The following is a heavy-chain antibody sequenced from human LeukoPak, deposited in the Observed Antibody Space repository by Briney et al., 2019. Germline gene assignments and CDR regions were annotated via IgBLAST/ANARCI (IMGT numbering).Heavy chain of an antibody. CDR3: ARKPIFYDSGRHWYYFDY. J-gene: IGHJ4*02. D-gene: IGHD3-10*01. CDR1: GGSFSGYY. Sequence: SETLSLTCAVYGGSFSGYYWSWIRQPPGKGLEWIGEINHSGSTNYNPSLKSRVTISVDTSKNQFSLELSSVTAADTAVYYCARKPIFYDSGRHWYYFDYWGQGTLVTVSS. V-gene: IGHV4-34*01. CDR2: INHSGST.